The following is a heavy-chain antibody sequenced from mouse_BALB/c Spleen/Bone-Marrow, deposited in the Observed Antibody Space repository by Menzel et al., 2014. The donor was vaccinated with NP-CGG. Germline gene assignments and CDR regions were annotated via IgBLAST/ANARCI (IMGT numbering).Heavy chain of an antibody. CDR3: ARTYFDY. CDR1: GYTFTSYW. J-gene: IGHJ2*01. V-gene: IGHV1S81*02. CDR2: INPSNGRT. Sequence: QVQLQQSGAELVKPGASVKLSCKASGYTFTSYWMHWVKQRPGQGLEWIGEINPSNGRTNYNEKFKSKATLTVDKSSSTAYMQLSSLTSEDSAVYYCARTYFDYWGQGTLSQSPQ.